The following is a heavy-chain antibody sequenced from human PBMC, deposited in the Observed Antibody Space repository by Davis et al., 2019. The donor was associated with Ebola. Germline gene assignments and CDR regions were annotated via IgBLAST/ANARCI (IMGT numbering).Heavy chain of an antibody. D-gene: IGHD5-18*01. CDR1: GYTFTSYG. Sequence: AASVKVSCKASGYTFTSYGISWVRQAPGQGLEWMGWISAYNGNTNYAQKLQGRVTITGDTSASTVYMELSSLRSEDTAVYYCARGIQLWFQGMDVWGQGTTVTVSS. CDR2: ISAYNGNT. CDR3: ARGIQLWFQGMDV. J-gene: IGHJ6*02. V-gene: IGHV1-18*01.